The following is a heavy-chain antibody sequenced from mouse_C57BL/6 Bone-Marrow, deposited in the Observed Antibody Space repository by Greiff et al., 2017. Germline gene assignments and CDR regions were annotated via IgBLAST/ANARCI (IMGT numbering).Heavy chain of an antibody. J-gene: IGHJ3*01. CDR3: ANYVGFAY. Sequence: QVQLQQPGAELVMPGASVKLSCKASGYTFTSYWMHWVKQRPGQGLEWIGEIDPSDSYTNYNQKIKGKSTLTVDKSSSTAYMQLSSLTSEDSAVYYCANYVGFAYWGQGTLVTVSA. V-gene: IGHV1-69*01. D-gene: IGHD2-4*01. CDR2: IDPSDSYT. CDR1: GYTFTSYW.